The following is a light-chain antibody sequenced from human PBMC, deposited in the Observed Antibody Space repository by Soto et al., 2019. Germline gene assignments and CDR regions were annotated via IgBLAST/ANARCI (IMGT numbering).Light chain of an antibody. J-gene: IGKJ5*01. CDR2: AAS. V-gene: IGKV1-9*01. CDR3: QQRKSYPIT. Sequence: DIQLTQSPSFLSASVGDRVTITCRASQDINTYLAWYQQKPGKAPELLIFAASTLQNGVPSRFSGSGSGTEFTVTITSLQHEDFATYYCQQRKSYPITFGQGTRLEIK. CDR1: QDINTY.